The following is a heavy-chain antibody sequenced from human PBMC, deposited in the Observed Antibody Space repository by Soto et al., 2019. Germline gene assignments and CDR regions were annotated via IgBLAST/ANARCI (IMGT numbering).Heavy chain of an antibody. D-gene: IGHD6-19*01. V-gene: IGHV3-23*01. J-gene: IGHJ5*02. Sequence: PGGSLRLSCAASGFTFSNHAMGWVRQAPGKGLEWVSAIGGGGGRPYYADSVKGRFTISRDNSMQRLYLQMNSLRADDTAVYYCAKIAEAVAGTVYGSWGQGALVTVS. CDR3: AKIAEAVAGTVYGS. CDR2: IGGGGGRP. CDR1: GFTFSNHA.